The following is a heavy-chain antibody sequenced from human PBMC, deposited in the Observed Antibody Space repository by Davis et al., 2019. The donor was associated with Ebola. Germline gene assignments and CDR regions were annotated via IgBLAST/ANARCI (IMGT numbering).Heavy chain of an antibody. J-gene: IGHJ4*03. CDR1: GGSISSYY. Sequence: PSETLSLTCTVSGGSISSYYWSWIRQPPGKGLEWIGYIYYSGSTNYNPSLKSRVTISVDTSKNQFSLKLSSVTAADTAVYYCARGRRITFGGVIVSDFDYWGQGTVVTVSS. V-gene: IGHV4-59*01. CDR3: ARGRRITFGGVIVSDFDY. D-gene: IGHD3-16*02. CDR2: IYYSGST.